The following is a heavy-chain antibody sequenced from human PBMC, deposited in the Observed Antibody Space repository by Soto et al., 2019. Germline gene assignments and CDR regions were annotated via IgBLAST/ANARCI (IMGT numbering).Heavy chain of an antibody. CDR2: IYYSGSA. J-gene: IGHJ6*02. CDR3: AGDIRFGEGHYCYYGMDV. V-gene: IGHV4-30-4*01. D-gene: IGHD3-10*01. CDR1: SGSISSGDYY. Sequence: QVQLQESGPGLVKPSQTLSLTCTVSSGSISSGDYYWSWIRQPPGKGLEWIGYIYYSGSAYLNPSLRRRVTIYIDTYKNQFSLKLSSVTAADTAVYYGAGDIRFGEGHYCYYGMDVWGQGTTVTVSS.